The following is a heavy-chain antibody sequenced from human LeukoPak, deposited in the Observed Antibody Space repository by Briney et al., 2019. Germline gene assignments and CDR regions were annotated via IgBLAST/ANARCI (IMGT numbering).Heavy chain of an antibody. V-gene: IGHV4-39*01. CDR1: GGSISSSSYY. CDR3: ASGRGYSYGRVDY. J-gene: IGHJ4*02. CDR2: IYYSGST. D-gene: IGHD5-18*01. Sequence: PSETLSLTCTVSGGSISSSSYYWGWIRQPPGKGLEWIGSIYYSGSTYYNPSLKSRVTISVDTFKNQFSLKLSSVTAADTAVYYCASGRGYSYGRVDYWGQGTLVTVSS.